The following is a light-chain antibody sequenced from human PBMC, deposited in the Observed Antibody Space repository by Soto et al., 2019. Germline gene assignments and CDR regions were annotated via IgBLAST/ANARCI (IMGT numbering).Light chain of an antibody. CDR3: HQCGRSPALT. V-gene: IGKV3-20*01. Sequence: EIVLTQSPGTLSLSPGERATLSCRASQSVSSTYLAWYQQKPGQAPRLLMYGVSSRATGIPDTFSGSGSGTDFSLTIGSLEPEDFAVYYCHQCGRSPALTFGGGTKVEIK. CDR1: QSVSSTY. J-gene: IGKJ4*01. CDR2: GVS.